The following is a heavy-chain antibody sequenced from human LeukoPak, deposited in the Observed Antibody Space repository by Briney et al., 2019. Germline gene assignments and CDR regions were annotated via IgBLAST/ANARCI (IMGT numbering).Heavy chain of an antibody. CDR3: ARDLVRYCSSTSCYAAPGNYYYYGMDV. Sequence: ASVKVSCKASGYTFTGYYMHWVRQAPGQGLEWMGWINPNSGGTNYAQKFQGRVTMTRDTSISTAYMELSRLGSDDTAVYYCARDLVRYCSSTSCYAAPGNYYYYGMDVWGQGTTVTVSS. V-gene: IGHV1-2*02. CDR2: INPNSGGT. D-gene: IGHD2-2*01. J-gene: IGHJ6*02. CDR1: GYTFTGYY.